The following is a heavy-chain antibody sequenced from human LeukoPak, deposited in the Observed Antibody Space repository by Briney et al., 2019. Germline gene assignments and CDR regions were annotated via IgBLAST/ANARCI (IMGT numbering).Heavy chain of an antibody. D-gene: IGHD5-18*01. J-gene: IGHJ4*02. CDR1: GGSISSSSYY. CDR2: IYHSGST. CDR3: ARDRAGDSYGPFDY. V-gene: IGHV4-39*07. Sequence: SETLSLTCTVSGGSISSSSYYWGWIRQPPGKGLEWIGSIYHSGSTYYNPSLKSRVTISVDTSKNQFSLKLSSVTAADTAVYYCARDRAGDSYGPFDYWGQGTLVTVSS.